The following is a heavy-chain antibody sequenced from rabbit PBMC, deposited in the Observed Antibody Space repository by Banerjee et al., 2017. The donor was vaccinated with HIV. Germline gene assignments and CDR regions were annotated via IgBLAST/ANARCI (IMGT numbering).Heavy chain of an antibody. CDR1: GLDFSSYW. Sequence: QEQLEESGGDLVKPEGSLTLTCTASGLDFSSYWICWVRQAPGKGLEWIACVGTDSGSTYYASWAEGRFTISKTSSTTVTLQMTSLTAADTATYFCATYTYIYAGYAFALNSGMDLWGQGTLVTVS. D-gene: IGHD6-1*01. CDR2: VGTDSGST. CDR3: ATYTYIYAGYAFALNSGMDL. J-gene: IGHJ6*01. V-gene: IGHV1S45*01.